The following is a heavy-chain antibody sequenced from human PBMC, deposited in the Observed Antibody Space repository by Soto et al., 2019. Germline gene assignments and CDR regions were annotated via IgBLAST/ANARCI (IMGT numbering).Heavy chain of an antibody. CDR1: GFTFSSYA. J-gene: IGHJ5*02. V-gene: IGHV3-30-3*01. CDR2: ISYDGSNK. CDR3: ARAPFVVVAATILFNWFDP. D-gene: IGHD2-15*01. Sequence: QVQLVESGGGVVQPGRSLRLSCAASGFTFSSYAMHWVRQAPGKGLEWVAVISYDGSNKYYADSVKGRFTISRDNSKNPMYLQMNSLRAEDTAVYYCARAPFVVVAATILFNWFDPWGQGTLVTVSS.